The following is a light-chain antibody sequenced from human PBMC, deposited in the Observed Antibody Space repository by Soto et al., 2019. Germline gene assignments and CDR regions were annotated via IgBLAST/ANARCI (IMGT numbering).Light chain of an antibody. CDR2: DVN. Sequence: QSALTQPGSVSGSPGQSITISCTGTSSDIGASNYVSWYQQHPGQAPKLMISDVNNRPSGISVRFSGSKSGNTASLTISGLQAEDEADYYCYSGNSNSDTHYVFATGTKLTVL. CDR1: SSDIGASNY. J-gene: IGLJ1*01. CDR3: YSGNSNSDTHYV. V-gene: IGLV2-14*03.